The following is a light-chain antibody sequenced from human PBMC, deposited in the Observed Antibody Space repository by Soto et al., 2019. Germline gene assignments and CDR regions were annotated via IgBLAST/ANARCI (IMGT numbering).Light chain of an antibody. V-gene: IGKV1-5*01. J-gene: IGKJ2*01. Sequence: DIQMTQSPSTLSASVGDRATMACRASQSIGSWVAWYEQRPGKAPTLLIYDASSLESGVPSRFSGSRSGTEFTLTINSLQRDDFATYFWQQYKTSLYSFGQGSKV. CDR3: QQYKTSLYS. CDR2: DAS. CDR1: QSIGSW.